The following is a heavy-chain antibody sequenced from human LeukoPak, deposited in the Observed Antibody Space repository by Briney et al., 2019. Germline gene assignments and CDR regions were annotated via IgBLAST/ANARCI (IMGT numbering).Heavy chain of an antibody. CDR2: IKQDGSEK. Sequence: PGGSLRLSCAASGFTFSSYWMSWVRQAPGKGLEWVANIKQDGSEKYYVDSVKGRFTISRDNAKNSLYLQMNSLRAEDTAVYYCARDGGSYCGGDCYSSYYYYYYYMDVWGKGTTVTVSS. CDR1: GFTFSSYW. CDR3: ARDGGSYCGGDCYSSYYYYYYYMDV. V-gene: IGHV3-7*01. J-gene: IGHJ6*03. D-gene: IGHD2-21*02.